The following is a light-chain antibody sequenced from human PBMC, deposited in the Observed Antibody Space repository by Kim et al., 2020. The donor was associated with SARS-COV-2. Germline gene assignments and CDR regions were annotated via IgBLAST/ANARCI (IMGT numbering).Light chain of an antibody. V-gene: IGLV2-23*02. CDR3: CSYAGSSTFVV. J-gene: IGLJ2*01. CDR1: IRDVGNYNL. CDR2: AVS. Sequence: QSITISCTGTIRDVGNYNLVSWYQQRPGKAPKLIIFAVSKRPSGVSNRFSGSKSGDTASLTISGLQAEDESDYYCCSYAGSSTFVVFGGGTQLTVL.